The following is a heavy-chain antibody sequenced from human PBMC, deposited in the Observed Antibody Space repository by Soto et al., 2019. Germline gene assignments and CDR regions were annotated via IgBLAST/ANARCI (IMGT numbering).Heavy chain of an antibody. CDR2: INPKFGDT. Sequence: QVQLVQSGAEVKEPGDSVRVSCEPSGYTFTAYYIHWVRQAPGQGLEWMGWINPKFGDTTYAQDFQGRVSMTRDMSSSTVYMELSRLTSDDTAIYYCARNMDYYYGPGSGNGHGFWGQGTTVTVFS. J-gene: IGHJ6*02. D-gene: IGHD3-10*01. V-gene: IGHV1-2*02. CDR1: GYTFTAYY. CDR3: ARNMDYYYGPGSGNGHGF.